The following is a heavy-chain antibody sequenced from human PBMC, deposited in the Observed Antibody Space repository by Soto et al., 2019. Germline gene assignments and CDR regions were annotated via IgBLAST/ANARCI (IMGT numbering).Heavy chain of an antibody. V-gene: IGHV3-30-3*01. CDR1: GFTFSSYA. J-gene: IGHJ2*01. CDR2: ISYDGSNK. D-gene: IGHD4-17*01. Sequence: QVQLVESGGGVVQPGRSLRLSCAASGFTFSSYAMHWVRQAPGKGLEWVAVISYDGSNKYYADSVKGRFTISRDNSKNPLYLQMNSLRAEDTAGYSWERARTVPNFELWGRGTLVNVSS. CDR3: ERARTVPNFEL.